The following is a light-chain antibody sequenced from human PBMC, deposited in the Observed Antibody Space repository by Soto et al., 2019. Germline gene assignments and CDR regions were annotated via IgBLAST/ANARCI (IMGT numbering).Light chain of an antibody. CDR2: GAS. J-gene: IGKJ1*01. V-gene: IGKV3-15*01. Sequence: EIVMTQSPATLSVSPGERATLSCRASQSVSSNLAWYQLKPGQAPRLLIYGASTRATGIPARFSGSGSGTEFTLTISSLQSEGFAVYYCQQYNNWPPWTFGQGTKVEIK. CDR1: QSVSSN. CDR3: QQYNNWPPWT.